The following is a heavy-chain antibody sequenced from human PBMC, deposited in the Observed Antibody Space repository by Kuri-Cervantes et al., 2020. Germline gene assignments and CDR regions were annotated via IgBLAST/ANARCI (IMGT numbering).Heavy chain of an antibody. CDR3: ARHDYGGNLKLGPDDAFDI. J-gene: IGHJ3*02. V-gene: IGHV4-59*08. Sequence: SETLSLTCAVSGGSISGHYWGWIRQPPGKGLEWIGYIHFSGSTSYNPSLKSRVTISVDPSKNQFSLKLSSVTAADTAVYYCARHDYGGNLKLGPDDAFDIWGQGTMVTVSS. D-gene: IGHD4-23*01. CDR1: GGSISGHY. CDR2: IHFSGST.